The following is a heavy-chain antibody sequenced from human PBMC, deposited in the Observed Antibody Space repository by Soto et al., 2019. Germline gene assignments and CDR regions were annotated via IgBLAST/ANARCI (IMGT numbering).Heavy chain of an antibody. CDR3: ARHWASSTQNWFDP. CDR2: ISSSSSYI. J-gene: IGHJ5*02. Sequence: EVQLVESGGGLVKPGGSLRLSCAASGFTFSSYSMNWVRQAPGKGLEWVSSISSSSSYIYYADSVKGRFTISRDNAKNSLYLQMNSLRAEDTAVYYCARHWASSTQNWFDPWGQGTLVTVSS. CDR1: GFTFSSYS. D-gene: IGHD2-2*01. V-gene: IGHV3-21*01.